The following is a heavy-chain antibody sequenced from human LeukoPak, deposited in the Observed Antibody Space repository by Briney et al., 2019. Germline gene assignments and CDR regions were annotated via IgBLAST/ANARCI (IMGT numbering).Heavy chain of an antibody. Sequence: PGGSLRLSCAASGFTFSDYDMHWGRHATGKGREWVSAIGTAVDTYYTGSVKGRFTISRENAKNSLYLQMNSQRAGDTAVYYCARVAKERVGGVYYYDYWGQGTLVTDSS. CDR1: GFTFSDYD. D-gene: IGHD1-1*01. CDR2: IGTAVDT. V-gene: IGHV3-13*01. J-gene: IGHJ4*02. CDR3: ARVAKERVGGVYYYDY.